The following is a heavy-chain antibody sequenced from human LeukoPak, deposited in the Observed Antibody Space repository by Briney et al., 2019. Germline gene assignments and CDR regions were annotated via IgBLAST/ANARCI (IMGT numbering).Heavy chain of an antibody. CDR3: ARLSTGGAIFGVVIV. V-gene: IGHV4-38-2*02. CDR1: GYSISSGYY. J-gene: IGHJ4*02. CDR2: IYHSGST. Sequence: SETLSLTCTVSGYSISSGYYWGWIWQPPGKGLEWIGSIYHSGSTYYNPSLKSRVTISVDTSKNQFSLKLSSVTAADTAVYYCARLSTGGAIFGVVIVWGQGTLVTVSS. D-gene: IGHD3-3*01.